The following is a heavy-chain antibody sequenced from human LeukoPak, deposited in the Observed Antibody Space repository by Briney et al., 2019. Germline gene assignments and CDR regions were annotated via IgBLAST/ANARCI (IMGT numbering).Heavy chain of an antibody. CDR1: GGSISSSSYY. D-gene: IGHD2-21*02. CDR2: NSGST. Sequence: SETLSLTCTVSGGSISSSSYYWGWIRQPPGKGLEWIGSNSGSTYYNPSLKSRVTISVDTSKNQFSLKLSSVTAADTAVYYCASPPNTYCGGDCSSRFDYWGQGTLVTVSS. V-gene: IGHV4-39*01. J-gene: IGHJ4*02. CDR3: ASPPNTYCGGDCSSRFDY.